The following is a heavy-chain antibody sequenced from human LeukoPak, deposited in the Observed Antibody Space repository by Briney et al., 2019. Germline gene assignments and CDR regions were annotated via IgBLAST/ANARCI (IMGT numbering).Heavy chain of an antibody. D-gene: IGHD2-21*01. CDR3: AKAPVTTCSGAYCYPFDY. Sequence: PGGSLRLSCAASGFTFSNFGMHWVCQAPGKGLEWVAFIRYDGSNEYYADSVKGRFTISRDSSKNTLYLQMNRLRAEDAAVYYCAKAPVTTCSGAYCYPFDYWGQGTLVTVSS. J-gene: IGHJ4*02. V-gene: IGHV3-30*02. CDR2: IRYDGSNE. CDR1: GFTFSNFG.